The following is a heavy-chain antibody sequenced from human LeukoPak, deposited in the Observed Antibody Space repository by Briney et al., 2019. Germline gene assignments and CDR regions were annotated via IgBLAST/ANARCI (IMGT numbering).Heavy chain of an antibody. CDR3: ARGVVGALLGY. V-gene: IGHV4-30-4*08. CDR2: IYYSGST. Sequence: PPETLSLTCTVSGGSISSGDYYWSWIRQPPGKGLEWIGYIYYSGSTYYNPSLKSRVTISVDTSKNQFSLKLSSVTAADTAVYYCARGVVGALLGYWGQGTLVTVSS. CDR1: GGSISSGDYY. D-gene: IGHD1-26*01. J-gene: IGHJ4*02.